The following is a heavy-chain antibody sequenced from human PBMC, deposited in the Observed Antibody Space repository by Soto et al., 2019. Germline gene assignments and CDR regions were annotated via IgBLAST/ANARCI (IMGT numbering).Heavy chain of an antibody. V-gene: IGHV3-23*01. CDR1: GFTFNTYA. CDR3: AKGRGTNYYYHMDV. D-gene: IGHD1-26*01. J-gene: IGHJ6*03. Sequence: EVQLLESGGGLVQPGGSLRLSCAASGFTFNTYAISWVRQAPGKGLEWVSTIPGSGDSAYYADSVKGRFIISRDNSKNTLYMQMHSLGAEDAAIYYCAKGRGTNYYYHMDVWGGGTTVTVSS. CDR2: IPGSGDSA.